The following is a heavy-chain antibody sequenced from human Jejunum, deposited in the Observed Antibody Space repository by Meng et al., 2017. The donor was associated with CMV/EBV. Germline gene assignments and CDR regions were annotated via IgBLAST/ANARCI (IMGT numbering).Heavy chain of an antibody. J-gene: IGHJ6*02. CDR3: AKDFGPSLVPAAIWSDGMDV. CDR2: ISGGGGEL. V-gene: IGHV3-9*01. Sequence: DNAMHWVRQRAGKGLEWVSGISGGGGELRYADSGEGEFTVSRDNAKDSLYLQMDALRAEDTALYYCAKDFGPSLVPAAIWSDGMDVWGQGTTVTVSS. D-gene: IGHD2-2*01. CDR1: DNA.